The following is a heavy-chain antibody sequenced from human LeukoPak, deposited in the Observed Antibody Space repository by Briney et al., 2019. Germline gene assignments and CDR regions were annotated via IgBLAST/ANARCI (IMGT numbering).Heavy chain of an antibody. Sequence: GGSLRLSCAASGFTFSSYAMHWVRQAPGKGLEYVSAISSNGGSTYYANSVKGRFTISRDNSKNTLYLQMGSLRAEGMAVYYCARSPPAHPNGYDSSGYYRWSAFDIWGQGTMVTVSS. CDR3: ARSPPAHPNGYDSSGYYRWSAFDI. V-gene: IGHV3-64*01. D-gene: IGHD3-22*01. J-gene: IGHJ3*02. CDR1: GFTFSSYA. CDR2: ISSNGGST.